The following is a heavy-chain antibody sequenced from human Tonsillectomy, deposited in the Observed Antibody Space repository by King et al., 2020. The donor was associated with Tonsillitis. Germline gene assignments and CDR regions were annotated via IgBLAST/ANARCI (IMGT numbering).Heavy chain of an antibody. Sequence: QLKESGPGLVKPSETLSLTCSVSGGSVSSGSYYWSWIRQPPGKGLEWIGCIYHSGSTNYNPSLKNRFIISVDTSNNHFSLNLSSVTAADTAVYSCARVSGSYSRVDYWGQGTMVTVSS. CDR2: IYHSGST. V-gene: IGHV4-61*01. CDR1: GGSVSSGSYY. CDR3: ARVSGSYSRVDY. D-gene: IGHD1-26*01. J-gene: IGHJ4*02.